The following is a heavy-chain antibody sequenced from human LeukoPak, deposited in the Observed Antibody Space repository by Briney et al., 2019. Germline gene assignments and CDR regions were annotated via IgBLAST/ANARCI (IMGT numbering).Heavy chain of an antibody. CDR1: GFTFSSYAMH. CDR3: ARHQWHYYYYMGV. V-gene: IGHV4-39*01. D-gene: IGHD6-19*01. J-gene: IGHJ6*03. CDR2: IYYSGDT. Sequence: GSLRLSCAASGFTFSSYAMHWVRQAPGKGLEWIGSIYYSGDTYYNPSLKSRRVTISVDTSKNQFSLRLSSVTAADTAVYYCARHQWHYYYYMGVWGKGSTVTVSS.